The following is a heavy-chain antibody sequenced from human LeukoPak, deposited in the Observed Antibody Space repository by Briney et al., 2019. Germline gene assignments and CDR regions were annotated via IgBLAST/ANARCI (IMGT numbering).Heavy chain of an antibody. D-gene: IGHD6-19*01. CDR3: ARHPRIAVALSYYYYYGMDV. V-gene: IGHV3-21*01. J-gene: IGHJ6*02. CDR1: GFTFSSYS. CDR2: ISSSSSYI. Sequence: GGSLRLSCAASGFTFSSYSMNWVRQAPGKGLEWVSSISSSSSYIYYADSVKGRFTISRDNAKNSLYLQMNSLRAEDTAVYYCARHPRIAVALSYYYYYGMDVWGQGTTVTVSS.